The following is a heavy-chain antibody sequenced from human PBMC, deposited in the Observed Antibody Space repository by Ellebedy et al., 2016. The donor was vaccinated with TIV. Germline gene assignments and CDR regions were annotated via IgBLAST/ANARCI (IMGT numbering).Heavy chain of an antibody. CDR2: MNPNSGNT. Sequence: ASVKVSCXASVYTFTSYDINWVRQATGQGLEWMGWMNPNSGNTGYAQKFQGRVTMTRNTSISTAYMELSSLRSEDTAVYYCARASPRRSDYYYGMDVWGQGTTVTVSS. J-gene: IGHJ6*02. V-gene: IGHV1-8*01. CDR1: VYTFTSYD. CDR3: ARASPRRSDYYYGMDV.